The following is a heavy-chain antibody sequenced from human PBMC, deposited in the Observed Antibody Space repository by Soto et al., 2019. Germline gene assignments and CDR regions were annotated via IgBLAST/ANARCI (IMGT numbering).Heavy chain of an antibody. J-gene: IGHJ5*02. D-gene: IGHD3-16*02. CDR3: TRDRGSHRNSFAP. Sequence: QVQLVQSGAEVKKPGASVKLSCRASGYSFTGHLIHWVRKAPGHGFEWMGWINPNSDVTKYSQRFQGRVTMTLDTSTSTAYMEVSRLTSDDTGVYYCTRDRGSHRNSFAPWGQGTLVTVSS. CDR2: INPNSDVT. CDR1: GYSFTGHL. V-gene: IGHV1-2*02.